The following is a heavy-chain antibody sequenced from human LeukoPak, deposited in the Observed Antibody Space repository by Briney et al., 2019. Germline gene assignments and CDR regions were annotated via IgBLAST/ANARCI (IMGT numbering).Heavy chain of an antibody. CDR1: GSTFSSYW. D-gene: IGHD4-17*01. CDR3: ARPTYGDYGGYYYGMDV. Sequence: GGSLRLSCAASGSTFSSYWMSWVRQAPGKGLEWVANIKQDGSEKYYVDSVKGRFTIPRDNAKNSLYLQMNSLRAEDTAVYYCARPTYGDYGGYYYGMDVWGQGTTVTVSS. CDR2: IKQDGSEK. V-gene: IGHV3-7*01. J-gene: IGHJ6*02.